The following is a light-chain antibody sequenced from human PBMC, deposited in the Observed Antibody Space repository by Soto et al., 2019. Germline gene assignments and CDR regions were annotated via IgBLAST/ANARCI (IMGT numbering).Light chain of an antibody. Sequence: DIQMTQSPSSVSASVGDRVTITCRASQGISPWLAWYQQKPGKAPKLLIYSASTLQSGVPSRFSGSGSGTDFALTVSSLPPEDFATYYCQQADTFPWTFGQGTKVEIK. J-gene: IGKJ1*01. CDR2: SAS. CDR1: QGISPW. V-gene: IGKV1D-12*01. CDR3: QQADTFPWT.